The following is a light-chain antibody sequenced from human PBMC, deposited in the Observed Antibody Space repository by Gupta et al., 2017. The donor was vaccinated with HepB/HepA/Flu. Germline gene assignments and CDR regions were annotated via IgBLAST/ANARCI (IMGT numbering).Light chain of an antibody. CDR1: QSISSY. V-gene: IGKV1-39*01. CDR3: QQSYSTPTT. Sequence: DIQMTQSPSSLSASVGDRVTITCRASQSISSYLNWYQQKPGKAPKLLSYAASSLQSGVPSRFSGSGSGTDFTLTISSLQPEDFATYYCQQSYSTPTTFGGGTKVEIK. J-gene: IGKJ4*01. CDR2: AAS.